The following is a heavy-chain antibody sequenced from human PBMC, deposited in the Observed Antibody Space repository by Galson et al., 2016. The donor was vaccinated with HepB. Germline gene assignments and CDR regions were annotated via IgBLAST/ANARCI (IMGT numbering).Heavy chain of an antibody. Sequence: SLRLSCAASGFTFRSYAVSWVRQAPGKGLDWVSGILESGDSTSYADSVKARFTISRDNSKNTLHLQMNSLRDEDTAVYYCASGLYGDYPGYWGLGTLVTVSS. CDR1: GFTFRSYA. CDR2: ILESGDST. J-gene: IGHJ4*02. D-gene: IGHD4-17*01. CDR3: ASGLYGDYPGY. V-gene: IGHV3-23*01.